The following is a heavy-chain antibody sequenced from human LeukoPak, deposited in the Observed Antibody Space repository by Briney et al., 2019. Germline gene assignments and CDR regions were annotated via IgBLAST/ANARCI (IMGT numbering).Heavy chain of an antibody. J-gene: IGHJ4*02. V-gene: IGHV5-51*01. CDR2: IYPGDSDT. CDR3: ATPYPREYCSSTTCYFNY. CDR1: GYRFTSYW. Sequence: PGESLKISCKGSGYRFTSYWIGWVRQMPGKGLEWMGIIYPGDSDTRYSPSFQGQVTISADKSISTAYLQWSSLKASDTAMYYCATPYPREYCSSTTCYFNYWGQGTLVTVSS. D-gene: IGHD2-2*01.